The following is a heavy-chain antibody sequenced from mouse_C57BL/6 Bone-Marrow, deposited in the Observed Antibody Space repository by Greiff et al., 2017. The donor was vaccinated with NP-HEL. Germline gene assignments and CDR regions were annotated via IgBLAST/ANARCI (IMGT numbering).Heavy chain of an antibody. J-gene: IGHJ4*01. CDR1: GFNIKDDY. V-gene: IGHV14-4*01. CDR2: IDPENGDT. CDR3: TIIPYYAMDY. Sequence: VHVKQSGAELVRPGASVKLSCTASGFNIKDDYMHWVKQRPEQGLEWIGWIDPENGDTEYASKFQGKATITADTSSNTAYLQPSSLTSEDTAVYYCTIIPYYAMDYWGQGTSVTVSS.